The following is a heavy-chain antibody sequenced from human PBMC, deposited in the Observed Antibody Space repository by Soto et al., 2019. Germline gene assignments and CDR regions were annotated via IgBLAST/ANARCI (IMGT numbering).Heavy chain of an antibody. Sequence: ASVKVSCKASGYTFTGYYMHWVRQAPGQGLEWMGWINPNSGGTNYAQKFQGRVTMTRDTSISTAYMELSRLRSDDTAVYYCASATYRVVVTAARYGMDVWGQGTTVTVSS. V-gene: IGHV1-2*02. CDR2: INPNSGGT. J-gene: IGHJ6*02. CDR1: GYTFTGYY. CDR3: ASATYRVVVTAARYGMDV. D-gene: IGHD2-21*02.